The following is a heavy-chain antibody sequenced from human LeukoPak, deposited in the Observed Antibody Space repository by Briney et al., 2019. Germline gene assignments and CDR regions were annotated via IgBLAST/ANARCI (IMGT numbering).Heavy chain of an antibody. CDR2: IYHSGST. Sequence: SETLSLTCAVSGGSISSGGYSWSWIRQPPGKGLEWIGYIYHSGSTYYNPSLKSRVTISVDRSKNQFSLKLSSVTAADTAVYYCARKVGARYYYYMDVWGKGTTVTVSS. V-gene: IGHV4-30-2*01. D-gene: IGHD1-26*01. CDR1: GGSISSGGYS. CDR3: ARKVGARYYYYMDV. J-gene: IGHJ6*03.